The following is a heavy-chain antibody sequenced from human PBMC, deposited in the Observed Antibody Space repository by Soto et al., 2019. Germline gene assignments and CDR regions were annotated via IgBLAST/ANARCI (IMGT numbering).Heavy chain of an antibody. Sequence: SETLSLTCSVSGGSITNFYWSWIRQPPGKGLQWIGYISHTESTDYNPSLKSRVTISVDTSKRQFSLKLTSVTAADTAVYYCVRDGGTAVSDAFDIWGPGTKVTRLL. J-gene: IGHJ3*02. CDR2: ISHTEST. CDR1: GGSITNFY. V-gene: IGHV4-59*01. CDR3: VRDGGTAVSDAFDI. D-gene: IGHD2-21*02.